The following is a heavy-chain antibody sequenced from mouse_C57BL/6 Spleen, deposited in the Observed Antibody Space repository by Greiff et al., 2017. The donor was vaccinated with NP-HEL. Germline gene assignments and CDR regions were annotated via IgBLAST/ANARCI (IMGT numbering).Heavy chain of an antibody. Sequence: QVHVKQPGTELVKPGASVKLSCKASGYTFTSYWMHWVKQRPGQGLEWIGNINPSNGGTNYTEQFKSKATLTVDKSASTAYMQLSSLTSDDSAVYYCARGYDYYFDYWGQGTTRTVSS. CDR3: ARGYDYYFDY. J-gene: IGHJ2*01. CDR1: GYTFTSYW. D-gene: IGHD2-4*01. CDR2: INPSNGGT. V-gene: IGHV1-53*01.